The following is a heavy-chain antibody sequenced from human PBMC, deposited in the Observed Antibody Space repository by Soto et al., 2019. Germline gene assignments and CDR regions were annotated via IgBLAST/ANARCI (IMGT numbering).Heavy chain of an antibody. J-gene: IGHJ6*02. Sequence: QVQLVQSGAEVKKPGASVKVSCKASGYTFTSYDINWVRQATGQGLEWMGWMNPNSANTGYAQKFQGIVTITRNTSISTGSMELSTLRSEGTAVYYCARERVRGMDVWGQGTTVTVPS. CDR1: GYTFTSYD. V-gene: IGHV1-8*01. CDR3: ARERVRGMDV. CDR2: MNPNSANT.